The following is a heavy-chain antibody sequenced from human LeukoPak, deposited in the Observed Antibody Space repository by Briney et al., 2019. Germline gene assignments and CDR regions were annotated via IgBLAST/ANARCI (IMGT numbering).Heavy chain of an antibody. CDR3: ARGGGTYYYDSSGYYYY. V-gene: IGHV1-69*13. D-gene: IGHD3-22*01. Sequence: SVKVSCKASGGTFSSYAISWVRQAPGQGLEWMGGIIPIFGTANYAQKFQGRVTITADESTSTAYMELSSLRSEDTAVYYCARGGGTYYYDSSGYYYYWGQGTLVTVSS. CDR2: IIPIFGTA. J-gene: IGHJ4*02. CDR1: GGTFSSYA.